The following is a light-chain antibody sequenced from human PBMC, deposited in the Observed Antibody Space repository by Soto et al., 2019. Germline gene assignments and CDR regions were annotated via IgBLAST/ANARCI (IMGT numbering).Light chain of an antibody. V-gene: IGKV1-39*01. CDR2: GAS. J-gene: IGKJ5*01. CDR1: QSINMS. CDR3: QPSYRPPT. Sequence: IEITQSTATLSAVVGDTGSIICRARQSINMSLNWYQQKPGQAPNLLVHGASTLERGVPSRYRGSAPGTEFVLTFSTLQPEGFAIYLCQPSYRPPTSGQGRRMDI.